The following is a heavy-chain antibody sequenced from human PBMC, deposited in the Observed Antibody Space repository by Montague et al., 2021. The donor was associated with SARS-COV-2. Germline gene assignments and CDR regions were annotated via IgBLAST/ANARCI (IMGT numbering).Heavy chain of an antibody. CDR3: ARASITMVRGVTRWYFDL. V-gene: IGHV4-59*13. D-gene: IGHD3-10*01. CDR2: IYHSGST. CDR1: GGSISSYY. Sequence: SETLSLTCTVSGGSISSYYWSWIRQPPGKGLEWIGYIYHSGSTNYNPSLKSRVTISVDTSKNQFCLKLSSVTAADTAVYYCARASITMVRGVTRWYFDLWGRGTLVTVSS. J-gene: IGHJ2*01.